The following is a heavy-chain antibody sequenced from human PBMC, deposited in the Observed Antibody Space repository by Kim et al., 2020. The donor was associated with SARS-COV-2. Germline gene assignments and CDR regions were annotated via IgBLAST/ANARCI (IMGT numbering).Heavy chain of an antibody. J-gene: IGHJ6*02. Sequence: GGSLRPSCAASGFSFSNYALYWVRQAPGKGLEWVGLISYDGGNQDYADSVRGRFTISRDNSKNTLYLQMNSLTTGDTAVYYCARDARVVIVGMTKRVFSYGMDVWGQGTTVTVS. CDR3: ARDARVVIVGMTKRVFSYGMDV. CDR1: GFSFSNYA. CDR2: ISYDGGNQ. D-gene: IGHD2-21*01. V-gene: IGHV3-30-3*01.